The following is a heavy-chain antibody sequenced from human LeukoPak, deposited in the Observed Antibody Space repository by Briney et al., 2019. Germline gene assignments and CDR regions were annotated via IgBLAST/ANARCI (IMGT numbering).Heavy chain of an antibody. D-gene: IGHD3-10*01. V-gene: IGHV1-2*02. J-gene: IGHJ4*02. Sequence: AASVKVSCKASGYTFTGYYMHWVRQAPGQGLEWMGWINPNRGGTNYAQKFQGRVTMTRDTSISTAYMELSRLKSDDTAVYYCARQTYYYGSGSPPDYWGQGTLVTVSS. CDR3: ARQTYYYGSGSPPDY. CDR2: INPNRGGT. CDR1: GYTFTGYY.